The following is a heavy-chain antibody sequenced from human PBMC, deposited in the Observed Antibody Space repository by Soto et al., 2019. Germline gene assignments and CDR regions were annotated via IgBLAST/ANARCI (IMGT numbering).Heavy chain of an antibody. CDR3: ARDWRGAEGFDP. CDR1: GYTFSTYG. V-gene: IGHV1-18*01. J-gene: IGHJ5*02. CDR2: NGAHNDDT. D-gene: IGHD3-3*01. Sequence: QVQLVQSGAEVKKPGDSVKVSCKASGYTFSTYGFSWVRQAPGQGLAWMGWNGAHNDDTTHAQNFQGRVTMTTDPSTTTPYMELRSLTSDDTAVYFCARDWRGAEGFDPWGQGTLVTVSS.